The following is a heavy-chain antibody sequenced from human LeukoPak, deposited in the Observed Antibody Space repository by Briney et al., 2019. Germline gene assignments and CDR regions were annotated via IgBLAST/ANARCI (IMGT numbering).Heavy chain of an antibody. CDR2: ISGSGGSA. D-gene: IGHD6-13*01. Sequence: GGSLRLSRAASGFTFSSYAMSWVRQAPGKGLEWVSAISGSGGSAYYADSVKGRFTISRDNSKNTLYLQMNSLRAEDTAVYYCAKADGYTSSWYVKWGQGTLVTVSS. V-gene: IGHV3-23*01. CDR3: AKADGYTSSWYVK. CDR1: GFTFSSYA. J-gene: IGHJ4*02.